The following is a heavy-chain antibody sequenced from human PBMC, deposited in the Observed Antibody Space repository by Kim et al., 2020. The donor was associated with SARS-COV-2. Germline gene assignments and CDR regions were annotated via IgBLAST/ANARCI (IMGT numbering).Heavy chain of an antibody. V-gene: IGHV4-59*01. Sequence: PPPQSRVTISVDTSKNPFSLKLSSVTAADTAVYYCARETYDILTGYWYFDLWGRGTLVTVSS. CDR3: ARETYDILTGYWYFDL. D-gene: IGHD3-9*01. J-gene: IGHJ2*01.